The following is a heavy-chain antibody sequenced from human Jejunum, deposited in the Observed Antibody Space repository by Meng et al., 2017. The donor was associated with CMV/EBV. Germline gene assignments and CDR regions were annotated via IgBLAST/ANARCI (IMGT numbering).Heavy chain of an antibody. Sequence: FNVKDYWMDGVRQAPGRGLEWVANIRYDGGERYYVNSVEGRFFIYRDNARNTLYLQMNSLRVEDTALYYCTRLDEDSRTVTKSFDYWGQGALVTVSS. CDR1: FNVKDYW. CDR3: TRLDEDSRTVTKSFDY. D-gene: IGHD4-11*01. V-gene: IGHV3-7*03. CDR2: IRYDGGER. J-gene: IGHJ4*02.